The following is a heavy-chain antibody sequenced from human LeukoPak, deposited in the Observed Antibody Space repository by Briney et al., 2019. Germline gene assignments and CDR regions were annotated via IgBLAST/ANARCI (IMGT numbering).Heavy chain of an antibody. CDR2: ISYDGSNK. CDR3: ARVGCSGGSCYGGYYYYDMDV. J-gene: IGHJ6*02. Sequence: PGRSLRLSCAASGFTFSSYAMHWVRQAPGKGLEWVAVISYDGSNKCYADSVKGRFTISRDNSKNTLYLQMNSLRAEDTAVYYCARVGCSGGSCYGGYYYYDMDVWGQGTTVTVSS. D-gene: IGHD2-15*01. CDR1: GFTFSSYA. V-gene: IGHV3-30-3*01.